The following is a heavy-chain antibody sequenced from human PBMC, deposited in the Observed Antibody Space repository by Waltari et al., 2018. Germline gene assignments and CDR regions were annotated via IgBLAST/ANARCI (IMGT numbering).Heavy chain of an antibody. CDR1: GFNFSAYA. V-gene: IGHV3-23*01. J-gene: IGHJ1*01. Sequence: VQLLESGAGLVQPGESLRLACVGSGFNFSAYAMNWVRQAPGRGLEWVSGISGSGANAYYGDSVKGRFTISRDNSKRTMYLQMNSLRAEDTAVYYCAPGGRHFQQWGQGSLVTVSS. CDR2: ISGSGANA. D-gene: IGHD2-15*01. CDR3: APGGRHFQQ.